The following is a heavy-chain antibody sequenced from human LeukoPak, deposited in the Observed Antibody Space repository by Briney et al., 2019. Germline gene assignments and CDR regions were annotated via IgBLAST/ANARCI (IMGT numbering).Heavy chain of an antibody. CDR1: GFTFSSYG. Sequence: GGSLRLSCAASGFTFSSYGMHWVRQAPGKGLEWVAVISYDGSNKYYADSVKGQFTISRDNSKNTLYLQMNSLRAEDTAVYYCAKDTLADYGDYSFDYWGQGTLVTVSS. CDR2: ISYDGSNK. CDR3: AKDTLADYGDYSFDY. D-gene: IGHD4-17*01. J-gene: IGHJ4*02. V-gene: IGHV3-30*18.